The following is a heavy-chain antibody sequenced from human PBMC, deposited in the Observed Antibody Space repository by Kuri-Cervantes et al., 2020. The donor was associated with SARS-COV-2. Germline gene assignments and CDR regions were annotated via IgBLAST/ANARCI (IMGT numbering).Heavy chain of an antibody. D-gene: IGHD2-21*01. J-gene: IGHJ4*02. V-gene: IGHV3-53*01. Sequence: GESLKISCAASGFTVSTNYMSWVRQAPGKGLEWVSLIYSSGNTHYADSVKGRFTISRDNSKNTLYLQLNSLRVDDTAVYYCAKDRDNTGRPYFFEDWGQGTLVTVSS. CDR2: IYSSGNT. CDR1: GFTVSTNY. CDR3: AKDRDNTGRPYFFED.